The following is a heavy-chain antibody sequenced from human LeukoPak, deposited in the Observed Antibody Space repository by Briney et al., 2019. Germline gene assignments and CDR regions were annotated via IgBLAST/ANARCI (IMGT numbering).Heavy chain of an antibody. CDR3: ARLEATGSY. D-gene: IGHD5-24*01. J-gene: IGHJ4*02. CDR1: GYTFTSYY. CDR2: INPSGGST. V-gene: IGHV1-46*01. Sequence: GASVKVSCKASGYTFTSYYMHWVRQAPGQGLEWMGIINPSGGSTSYAQKFQGRVTITADESTSTAYMELSSLRSEDTAVYYCARLEATGSYWGQGTLVTVSS.